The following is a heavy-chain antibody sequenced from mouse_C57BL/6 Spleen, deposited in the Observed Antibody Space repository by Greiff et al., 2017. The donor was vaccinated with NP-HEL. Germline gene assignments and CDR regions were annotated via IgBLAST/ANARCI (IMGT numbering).Heavy chain of an antibody. V-gene: IGHV1-62-2*01. D-gene: IGHD2-4*01. J-gene: IGHJ1*03. CDR2: FYPGSGSI. Sequence: QVQLQQSGAELVKPGASVKLSCKASGYTFTEYTIHWVKQRSGQGLEWIGWFYPGSGSIKYNEKFKDKATLTADKSSSTVYMELSRLTSEDSAVYVCARHEEALYDYDDGWYFDVWGTGTTVTVSS. CDR3: ARHEEALYDYDDGWYFDV. CDR1: GYTFTEYT.